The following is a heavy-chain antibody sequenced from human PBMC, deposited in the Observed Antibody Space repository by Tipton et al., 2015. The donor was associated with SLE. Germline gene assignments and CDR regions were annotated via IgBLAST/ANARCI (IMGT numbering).Heavy chain of an antibody. D-gene: IGHD2-8*01. CDR3: AREQGWSDSYYGMDV. V-gene: IGHV3-7*01. J-gene: IGHJ6*02. Sequence: SLRLSCAASGFTFSNYWMGWVRQAPGKGLEWVANIKEDGSDERFVDSLKGRFTIPRDNAKSSLYLQMSSLRTEDTAVYYCAREQGWSDSYYGMDVWGQGTTVTVSS. CDR1: GFTFSNYW. CDR2: IKEDGSDE.